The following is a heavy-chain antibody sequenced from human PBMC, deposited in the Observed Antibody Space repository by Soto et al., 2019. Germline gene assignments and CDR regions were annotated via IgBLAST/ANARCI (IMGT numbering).Heavy chain of an antibody. D-gene: IGHD2-15*01. CDR1: GGSFSGYY. CDR3: ARVVRRRGGDY. V-gene: IGHV4-34*01. CDR2: INHSGST. J-gene: IGHJ4*02. Sequence: QVQLQQWGAGLLKPSETLSLTCAVYGGSFSGYYWSWIRQPPGKGLEWIGEINHSGSTNYNPSLKSRVTISVDTSKNQYSLKLSSVTAADTAVDYCARVVRRRGGDYWGQGNLVTVSS.